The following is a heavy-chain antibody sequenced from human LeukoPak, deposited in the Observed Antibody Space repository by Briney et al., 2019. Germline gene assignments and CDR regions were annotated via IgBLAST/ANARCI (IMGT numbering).Heavy chain of an antibody. V-gene: IGHV3-74*01. CDR3: ARGPGNYYFDY. J-gene: IGHJ4*02. Sequence: GGSLRLSCAASGFTFSNYWMHWVRQAPGKGLVWVSRFISDGSYTTYADSVKGRFTISRDNAKNTLYLHMNILRAEDTAVYYCARGPGNYYFDYWGQGTLVTVSS. D-gene: IGHD1-1*01. CDR1: GFTFSNYW. CDR2: FISDGSYT.